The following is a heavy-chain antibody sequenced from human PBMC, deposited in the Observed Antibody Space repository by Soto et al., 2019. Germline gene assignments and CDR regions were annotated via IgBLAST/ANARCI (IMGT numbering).Heavy chain of an antibody. CDR3: ARGGFIGTPHEY. D-gene: IGHD1-7*01. J-gene: IGHJ1*01. CDR2: IFPGDSDT. CDR1: GYAFGAYW. V-gene: IGHV5-51*01. Sequence: VESLKISCKASGYAFGAYWIGWVRQMPCRGLEWMGIIFPGDSDTRYSPSFQGQVTISADKSISAVYLQWRSLKASDTATYFCARGGFIGTPHEYWGKSRQVNDSA.